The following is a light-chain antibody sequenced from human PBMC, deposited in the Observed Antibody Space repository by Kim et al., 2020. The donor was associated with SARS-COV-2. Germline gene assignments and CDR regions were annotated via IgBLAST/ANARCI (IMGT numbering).Light chain of an antibody. CDR1: SGSIASNY. Sequence: KTVTNSCTRSSGSIASNYVQWYQQRPGSAPTTVIYEDNQRPSGVPDRFSGSIDSSSNSASLTISGLKTEDDADYYCQSYDSSNHWVFGGGTQLTVL. V-gene: IGLV6-57*03. CDR3: QSYDSSNHWV. CDR2: EDN. J-gene: IGLJ3*02.